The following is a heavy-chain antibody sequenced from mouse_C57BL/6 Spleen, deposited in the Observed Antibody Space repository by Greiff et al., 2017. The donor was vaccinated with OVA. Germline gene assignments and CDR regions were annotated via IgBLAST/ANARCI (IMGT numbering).Heavy chain of an antibody. D-gene: IGHD2-5*01. V-gene: IGHV5-6*01. CDR2: ISSGGSYT. Sequence: EVQLVESGGDLVKPGGSLKLSCAASGFTFSSYGMSWVRQTPDKRLEWVATISSGGSYTYYPDSVKGRFTISRDNAKNTLYLQMSSLKSEDTAMYYCARDGGYSKSFAYWGQGTLVTVSA. J-gene: IGHJ3*01. CDR3: ARDGGYSKSFAY. CDR1: GFTFSSYG.